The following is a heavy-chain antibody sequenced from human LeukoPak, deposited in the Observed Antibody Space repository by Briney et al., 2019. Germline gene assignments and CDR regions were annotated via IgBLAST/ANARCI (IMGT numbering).Heavy chain of an antibody. V-gene: IGHV3-23*01. CDR2: ISGSGGST. D-gene: IGHD5-18*01. CDR1: GFTFSSYA. Sequence: GGSLRLSCAASGFTFSSYAMSWVRQAPGKGLEWVSAISGSGGSTYYADSVKGRFTISRDNSKNTLYLQMNSLRAEDTAVYYCARSRDSNSYGYAYWGQGTLVTVSS. CDR3: ARSRDSNSYGYAY. J-gene: IGHJ4*02.